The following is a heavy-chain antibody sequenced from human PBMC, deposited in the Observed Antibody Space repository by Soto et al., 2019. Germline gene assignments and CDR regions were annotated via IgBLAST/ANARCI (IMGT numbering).Heavy chain of an antibody. V-gene: IGHV2-5*02. D-gene: IGHD5-12*01. J-gene: IGHJ4*02. CDR3: AHRADMVARID. CDR1: GFSLSTSGVG. CDR2: IYWDDDK. Sequence: QITLKESGPPLVKPTQTLTLTCTFSGFSLSTSGVGVGWIRQPPGKALEWLALIYWDDDKRYSPSLKSRLTIATDTSKNQVVLTMTNMDPVDTATYYCAHRADMVARIDWGQGPLVTVSS.